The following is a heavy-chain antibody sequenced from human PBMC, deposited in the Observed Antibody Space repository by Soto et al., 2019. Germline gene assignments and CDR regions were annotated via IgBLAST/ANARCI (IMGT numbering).Heavy chain of an antibody. D-gene: IGHD3-22*01. CDR2: ISYDGSNK. J-gene: IGHJ4*02. CDR3: ARDKYYYDSSGYYGGYFDY. CDR1: GFTFSSYA. Sequence: GGSLRLSCAASGFTFSSYAMHWVRQAPGKGLEWAAVISYDGSNKYYVDFVKGRFTISRDNSKNTLYLQMNSLRAEDTAVYYCARDKYYYDSSGYYGGYFDYWGQGTLVTVSS. V-gene: IGHV3-30-3*01.